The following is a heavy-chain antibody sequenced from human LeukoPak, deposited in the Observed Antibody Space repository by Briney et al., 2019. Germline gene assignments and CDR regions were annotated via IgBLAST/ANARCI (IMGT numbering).Heavy chain of an antibody. J-gene: IGHJ4*02. CDR1: GYTFTSYG. CDR3: AREVGLRSDY. V-gene: IGHV1-2*02. Sequence: ASVKVSCKASGYTFTSYGISWVRQAPGQGLEWMGWINPNSGGTNYAQKFQGRVTMTRDTSISTAYMELSRLRSDDTAVYYCAREVGLRSDYWGQGTLVTVSS. CDR2: INPNSGGT. D-gene: IGHD4-17*01.